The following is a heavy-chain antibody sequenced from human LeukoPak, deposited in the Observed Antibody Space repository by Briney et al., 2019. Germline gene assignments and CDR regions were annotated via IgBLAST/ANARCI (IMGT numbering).Heavy chain of an antibody. J-gene: IGHJ4*02. Sequence: GGSLRLSCAASGFTFDDYAMHWVRQAPGEGLEWVSGISWNSGSIGYADSVKGRFTISRDNAKNSLYLQMNSLRAEDTALCYCAKDPDYGGNSGVFDYWGQGTLVTVSS. D-gene: IGHD4-23*01. V-gene: IGHV3-9*01. CDR1: GFTFDDYA. CDR3: AKDPDYGGNSGVFDY. CDR2: ISWNSGSI.